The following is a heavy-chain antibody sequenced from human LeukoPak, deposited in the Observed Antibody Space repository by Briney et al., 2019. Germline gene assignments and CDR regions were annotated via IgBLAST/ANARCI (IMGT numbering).Heavy chain of an antibody. J-gene: IGHJ3*02. CDR2: INPSGGST. Sequence: ASVKVSCKVSGYPFIDYFIHWVRQAPGQGLEWMGIINPSGGSTSYAQKFQGRVTMTRDTSTSTVYVELSSLRSEDTAVYYCARDGTEYYDSSGYNVDAFDIWGQGTMVTVSS. V-gene: IGHV1-46*01. CDR3: ARDGTEYYDSSGYNVDAFDI. CDR1: GYPFIDYF. D-gene: IGHD3-22*01.